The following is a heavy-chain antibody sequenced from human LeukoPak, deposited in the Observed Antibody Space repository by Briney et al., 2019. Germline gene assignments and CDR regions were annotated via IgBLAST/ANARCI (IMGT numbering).Heavy chain of an antibody. V-gene: IGHV4-59*01. Sequence: SETLSLTCTASGGSISSYYWSWIRQPPGKGLEWIGYIYYSGSTNYNPSLKSRVTISVDTSKNQFSLKLSSVTAADTAVYYCARAPSYYYYGMDVWGQGTTVTVSS. CDR2: IYYSGST. CDR1: GGSISSYY. CDR3: ARAPSYYYYGMDV. J-gene: IGHJ6*02.